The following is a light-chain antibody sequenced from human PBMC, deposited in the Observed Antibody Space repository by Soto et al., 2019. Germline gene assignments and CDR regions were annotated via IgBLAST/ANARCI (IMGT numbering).Light chain of an antibody. CDR2: DVS. V-gene: IGLV2-14*01. CDR1: SSDVGRYTY. Sequence: QSALTQPASLSGSPGQSITMSCTGTSSDVGRYTYVSWYQQHPGKAPKLMIYDVSNRPSGAPNRFSGSKSGNTASLTISGLQVEDEADYYCSSYTSTSTYAFGTGTKLTVL. CDR3: SSYTSTSTYA. J-gene: IGLJ1*01.